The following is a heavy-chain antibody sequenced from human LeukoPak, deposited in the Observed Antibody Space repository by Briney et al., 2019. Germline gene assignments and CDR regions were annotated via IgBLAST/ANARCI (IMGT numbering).Heavy chain of an antibody. D-gene: IGHD6-6*01. CDR2: IYYSGST. CDR3: AIGGDSSSSSIDY. Sequence: PSHSLSLTCAVSGRPISSSSYYWGWIRQPPGKGLEWIGSIYYSGSTYYNPSLKSRVTISVDTSKNQFSLKLSSVTAADTAVYYCAIGGDSSSSSIDYWGRGTLVTVSS. CDR1: GRPISSSSYY. V-gene: IGHV4-39*01. J-gene: IGHJ4*02.